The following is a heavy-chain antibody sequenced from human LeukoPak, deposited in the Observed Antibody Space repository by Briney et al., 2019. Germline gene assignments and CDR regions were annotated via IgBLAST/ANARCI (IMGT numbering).Heavy chain of an antibody. J-gene: IGHJ4*02. CDR1: GYTFTGYY. CDR2: INPNSGGT. V-gene: IGHV1-2*02. CDR3: ARPYCTNGVCYSVAYDY. D-gene: IGHD2-8*01. Sequence: ASVKVSCKASGYTFTGYYMHWVRQAPGQGLEWMGWINPNSGGTNYAQKLQGRVTMTRDTSISTAYMELSRLRSDDTAVYYCARPYCTNGVCYSVAYDYWGQGTLVTVSS.